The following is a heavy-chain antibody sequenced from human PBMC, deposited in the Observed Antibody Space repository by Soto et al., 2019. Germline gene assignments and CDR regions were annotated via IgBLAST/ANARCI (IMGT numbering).Heavy chain of an antibody. CDR3: ARGGYCSGGSCYSYHWDH. V-gene: IGHV3-13*04. CDR2: ISTAGDT. Sequence: EVQLVESGGDLVQPGGSLRLSCAASGFIFSNHDMHWVRQATGEGLEWVSGISTAGDTFYSGSVKGRFTISRENAKNSLYLQMNSLRAGDTAVYYCARGGYCSGGSCYSYHWDHWGQGTLVTVSS. J-gene: IGHJ4*02. CDR1: GFIFSNHD. D-gene: IGHD2-15*01.